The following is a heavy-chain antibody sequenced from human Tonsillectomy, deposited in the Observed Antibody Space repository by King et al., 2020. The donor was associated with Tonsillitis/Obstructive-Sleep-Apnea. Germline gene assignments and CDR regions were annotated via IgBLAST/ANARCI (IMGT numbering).Heavy chain of an antibody. CDR2: IIGSGVST. D-gene: IGHD3-3*01. J-gene: IGHJ6*03. V-gene: IGHV3-23*04. Sequence: VQLVESGGGLVQPGGSLRLSCAASGFTFSSYAMSCVRQAPGKGLEWVSAIIGSGVSTSYADSVKGRFTISRDNSKNTLYMQMNSLRAEDTAVYYCAKAPAFGVVIINYYYYYMDVWGKGTTVTVSS. CDR1: GFTFSSYA. CDR3: AKAPAFGVVIINYYYYYMDV.